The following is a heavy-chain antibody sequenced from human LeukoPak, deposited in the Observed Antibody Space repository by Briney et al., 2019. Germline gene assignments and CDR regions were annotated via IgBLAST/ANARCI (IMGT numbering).Heavy chain of an antibody. Sequence: GGSLRATFPASGFTFSTYAMSWGRQAPGKGGGGGSTISGSGANTYYADSVRGRFTISRDNSKNTLYLHMNSLRAEDTAVYYCAKERAGYTNPYHFDYWGHGTLVTVSS. CDR2: ISGSGANT. CDR3: AKERAGYTNPYHFDY. D-gene: IGHD3-16*02. V-gene: IGHV3-23*01. J-gene: IGHJ4*01. CDR1: GFTFSTYA.